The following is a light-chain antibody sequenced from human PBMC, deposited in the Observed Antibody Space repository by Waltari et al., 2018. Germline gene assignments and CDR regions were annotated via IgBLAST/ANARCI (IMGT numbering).Light chain of an antibody. V-gene: IGKV3-11*01. Sequence: EVVLTHSPATLSLSPGERATLSCRASQSVSIYLVWYQQKPGQAPRLLISDASNRATGIPARFSGGGSGTDFTLTISSLEPEDSAVYYCQQRNTWPTVTFGGGTKVEIK. CDR1: QSVSIY. CDR3: QQRNTWPTVT. J-gene: IGKJ4*01. CDR2: DAS.